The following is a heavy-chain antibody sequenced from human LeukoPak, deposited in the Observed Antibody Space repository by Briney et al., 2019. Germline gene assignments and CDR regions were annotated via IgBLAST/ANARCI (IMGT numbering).Heavy chain of an antibody. V-gene: IGHV4-59*12. CDR2: IFYSGST. J-gene: IGHJ4*02. Sequence: SETLSLTCTVSGGSISGYYWSWIRQPPGKGLEWIGYIFYSGSTNYNPSLKSRVTISVDTSKNQFSLKLSSVTAADTAVYYCARGLVRASGNYLYYWGQGTLVTVSS. CDR1: GGSISGYY. CDR3: ARGLVRASGNYLYY. D-gene: IGHD1-26*01.